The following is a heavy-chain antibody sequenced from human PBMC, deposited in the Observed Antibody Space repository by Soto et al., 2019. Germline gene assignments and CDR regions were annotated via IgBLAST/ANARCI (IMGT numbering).Heavy chain of an antibody. D-gene: IGHD3-22*01. Sequence: GGSLRLSCAASGFTFSSYAMSWVRQAPGKGLEWVSAISGSGGSTYYADSVKGRFTISRDNSKNTLYLQMNSLMAEDTAVYYCAKDVTYYYDSSGYYYSSPFDYWGQGTLVTVSS. V-gene: IGHV3-23*01. CDR1: GFTFSSYA. CDR3: AKDVTYYYDSSGYYYSSPFDY. J-gene: IGHJ4*02. CDR2: ISGSGGST.